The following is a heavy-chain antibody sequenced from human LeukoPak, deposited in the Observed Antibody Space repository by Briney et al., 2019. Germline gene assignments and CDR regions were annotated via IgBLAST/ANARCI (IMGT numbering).Heavy chain of an antibody. CDR2: IYYSGST. J-gene: IGHJ4*02. CDR1: GGSISSGDYY. Sequence: PSETLSLTCTVSGGSISSGDYYWSWIRQPPGKGLEWIGYIYYSGSTYYNPSLKSRVTISVDSSKSQFSLKLNSVTAADTAVYYCARQGGDRRVFDSWGQGTLLTVSS. D-gene: IGHD3-16*01. CDR3: ARQGGDRRVFDS. V-gene: IGHV4-30-4*01.